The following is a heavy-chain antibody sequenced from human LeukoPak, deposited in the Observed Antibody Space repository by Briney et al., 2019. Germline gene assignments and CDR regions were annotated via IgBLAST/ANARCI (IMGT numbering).Heavy chain of an antibody. D-gene: IGHD5-24*01. CDR2: IHPSGIT. J-gene: IGHJ4*02. Sequence: SQTLSLTCTVSGGSLTIGSYYWTWIRHYPGKGLEWIGYIHPSGITDYNPSLKSRVTMSLDMSQNQFSLKLTSVTAADTAIYYCARGQDAFKTGYWGQGTLVTVSS. V-gene: IGHV4-31*03. CDR3: ARGQDAFKTGY. CDR1: GGSLTIGSYY.